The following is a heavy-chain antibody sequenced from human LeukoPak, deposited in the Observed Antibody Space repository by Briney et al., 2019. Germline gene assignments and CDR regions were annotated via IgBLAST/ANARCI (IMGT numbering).Heavy chain of an antibody. J-gene: IGHJ5*02. CDR1: GDPIRSDSFY. CDR2: IYASGNT. D-gene: IGHD6-19*01. Sequence: TLSLTCTVSGDPIRSDSFYWHWIRQPAGTGLQWIGRIYASGNTNYNPSLKSRVTISLDTSRNRFSLNLRSVTATDTAVYFCARDRSSGWLNWFDPWGQGTLVTVSP. V-gene: IGHV4-61*02. CDR3: ARDRSSGWLNWFDP.